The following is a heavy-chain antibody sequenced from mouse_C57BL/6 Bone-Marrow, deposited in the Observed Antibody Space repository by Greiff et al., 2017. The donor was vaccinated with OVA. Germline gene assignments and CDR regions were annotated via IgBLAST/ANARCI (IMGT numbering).Heavy chain of an antibody. CDR1: GYTFTSYW. Sequence: VQLQQPGAELVKPGASVKLSCKASGYTFTSYWMQWVKQRPGQGLEWIGEIDPSDSYTNYNQKFKGKATLTVDTSSSTAYMQLSSLTSEDSAVYYCARGTAQATGNYWGQGTTLTVSS. D-gene: IGHD3-2*02. CDR3: ARGTAQATGNY. CDR2: IDPSDSYT. V-gene: IGHV1-50*01. J-gene: IGHJ2*01.